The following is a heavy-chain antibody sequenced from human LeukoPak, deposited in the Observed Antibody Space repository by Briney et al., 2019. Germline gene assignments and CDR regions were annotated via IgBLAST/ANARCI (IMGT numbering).Heavy chain of an antibody. CDR2: IYPGDSDT. D-gene: IGHD2-15*01. CDR3: ARHDQVCSGGSCYSFYYGMDV. V-gene: IGHV5-51*01. Sequence: GESPKISCKGSGYSFTSYWIGWVRQMPGKGLEWMGIIYPGDSDTRYSPSFQGQVTISADKSISTAYLQWSSLKASDTAMYYCARHDQVCSGGSCYSFYYGMDVWGQGTTVTVSS. J-gene: IGHJ6*02. CDR1: GYSFTSYW.